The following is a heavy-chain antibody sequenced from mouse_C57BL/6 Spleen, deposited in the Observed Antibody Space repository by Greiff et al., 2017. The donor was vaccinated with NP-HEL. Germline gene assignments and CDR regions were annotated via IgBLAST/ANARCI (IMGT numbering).Heavy chain of an antibody. J-gene: IGHJ3*01. CDR3: ARKTPYYYGPFAY. V-gene: IGHV1-22*01. D-gene: IGHD1-2*01. Sequence: VQLQQSGPELVKPGASVKMSCKASGYTFTDYNMHWVKQSHGKSLEWIGYINPNNGGTSYNQKFKGKATLTVNKSSSTAYMELRSLTSEDSAVYYCARKTPYYYGPFAYWGQGTLVTVSA. CDR1: GYTFTDYN. CDR2: INPNNGGT.